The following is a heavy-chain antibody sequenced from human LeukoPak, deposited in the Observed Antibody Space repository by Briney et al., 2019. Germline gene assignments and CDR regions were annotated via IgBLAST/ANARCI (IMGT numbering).Heavy chain of an antibody. J-gene: IGHJ5*02. V-gene: IGHV4-34*01. CDR1: GGSFSGYY. CDR2: INHSGST. CDR3: AREVRIEMTTTKGCWFDP. Sequence: ASETLSLTCAVYGGSFSGYYWSWLRQPPGKGLEWLGEINHSGSTNYNPSLKSRVTISVDTSKNQFSLKLSSVTAADTAVYYCAREVRIEMTTTKGCWFDPWGQGTLVTVSS. D-gene: IGHD1-26*01.